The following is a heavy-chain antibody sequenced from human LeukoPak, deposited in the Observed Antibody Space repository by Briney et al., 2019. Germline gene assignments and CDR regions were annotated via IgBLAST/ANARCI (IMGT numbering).Heavy chain of an antibody. V-gene: IGHV1-2*02. CDR2: INPNSGGT. CDR1: GYTFTGYY. J-gene: IGHJ4*02. CDR3: ARESEWRYSLPRFDY. D-gene: IGHD5-18*01. Sequence: ASVKVSCKASGYTFTGYYMHWVRQAPGQGLEWMGWINPNSGGTNYAQKFQGRVTMTRDTSISTAYMELSRLRSDDTAVYYCARESEWRYSLPRFDYWGQGTLVTVSS.